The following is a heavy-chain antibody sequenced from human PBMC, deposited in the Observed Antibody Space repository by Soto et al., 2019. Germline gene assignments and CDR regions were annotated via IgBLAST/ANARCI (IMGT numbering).Heavy chain of an antibody. CDR3: ARLVGEQWLVRGKVNWFDP. J-gene: IGHJ5*02. CDR2: IYYSGST. CDR1: GGSISSYY. Sequence: SETVSLTCTVSGGSISSYYWSWIRQPPGKGLEWIGYIYYSGSTNYNPSLKSRVTISVDTSKNQFSLKLSSVTAADTAVYYCARLVGEQWLVRGKVNWFDPWGQGTLVTVS. D-gene: IGHD6-19*01. V-gene: IGHV4-59*01.